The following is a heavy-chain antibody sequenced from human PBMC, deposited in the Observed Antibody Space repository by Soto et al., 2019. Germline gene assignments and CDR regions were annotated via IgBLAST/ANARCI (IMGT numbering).Heavy chain of an antibody. D-gene: IGHD5-12*01. CDR2: ITPVFVTA. V-gene: IGHV1-69*01. CDR1: GGTFSSSA. J-gene: IGHJ3*02. CDR3: ARDGYNTPPENLHFDI. Sequence: QVQLVQSGAEVKKPGSSVKVSCRASGGTFSSSAINWVRQAPGQGLEWMGEITPVFVTANYAQKFQGRVTITADASTSTAYMELSSLRSDDTAVYYCARDGYNTPPENLHFDIWGQGTMVTVSS.